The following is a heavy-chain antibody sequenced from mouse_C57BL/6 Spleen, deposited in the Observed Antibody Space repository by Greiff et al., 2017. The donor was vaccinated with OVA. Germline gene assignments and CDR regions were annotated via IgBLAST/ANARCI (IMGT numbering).Heavy chain of an antibody. CDR2: IDPSDSET. CDR3: AREITTEGWYFDV. CDR1: GYTFTSYW. Sequence: QVQLQQPGAELVRPGSSVKLSCKASGYTFTSYWMHWVKQRPIQGLEWIGNIDPSDSETHYNQKFKDKATLTVDKSSSTAYMQLSSLTSEDSAVYYCAREITTEGWYFDVWGTGTTVTVSS. V-gene: IGHV1-52*01. D-gene: IGHD1-1*01. J-gene: IGHJ1*03.